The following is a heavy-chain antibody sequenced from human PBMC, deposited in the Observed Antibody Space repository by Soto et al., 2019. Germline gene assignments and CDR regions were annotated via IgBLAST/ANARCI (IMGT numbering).Heavy chain of an antibody. CDR2: IKEDGSEK. CDR3: ARDPGSRRTDY. D-gene: IGHD3-10*01. J-gene: IGHJ4*02. CDR1: GFTFSNYW. Sequence: GGSLRLSCAASGFTFSNYWMTWVRQAPGKGLEWVANIKEDGSEKNYVDSVKGRFTISRDNAKNSLYLQMNSLRVEDTAVYYCARDPGSRRTDYWGQGTLVTVSS. V-gene: IGHV3-7*01.